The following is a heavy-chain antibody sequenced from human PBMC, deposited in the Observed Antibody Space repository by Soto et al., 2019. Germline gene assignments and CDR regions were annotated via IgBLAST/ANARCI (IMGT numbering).Heavy chain of an antibody. CDR3: ARDRDGDYPVYYGMDV. CDR2: IYYSGST. CDR1: GGSISSGGYY. J-gene: IGHJ6*02. Sequence: PSETLSLTCTVSGGSISSGGYYWSWIRQHPGKGLEWIGYIYYSGSTYYNPSLKSRVTISVDTSKNQFSLKLSSVTAADTAVYYCARDRDGDYPVYYGMDVWGQGTTVTVSS. V-gene: IGHV4-31*03. D-gene: IGHD4-17*01.